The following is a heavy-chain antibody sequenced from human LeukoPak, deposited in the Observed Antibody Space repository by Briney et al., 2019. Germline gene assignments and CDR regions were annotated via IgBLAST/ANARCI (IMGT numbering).Heavy chain of an antibody. CDR1: GFTFSSYS. CDR3: ARGQVSTYYDFWSGYYTGINYYYGMDV. Sequence: GGSLRLSCAASGFTFSSYSMNWVRQAPGKGLEWVSSISSSSSYIYYADSVKGRFTISRDNAKNSLYLQMNSLRAEDTAVYYCARGQVSTYYDFWSGYYTGINYYYGMDVWGQGTTVTVSS. D-gene: IGHD3-3*01. J-gene: IGHJ6*02. V-gene: IGHV3-21*01. CDR2: ISSSSSYI.